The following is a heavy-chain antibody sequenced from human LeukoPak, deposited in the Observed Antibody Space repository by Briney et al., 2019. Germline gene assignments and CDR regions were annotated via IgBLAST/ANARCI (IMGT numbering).Heavy chain of an antibody. V-gene: IGHV4-59*01. CDR3: ASGVLSDYDSSGYYGLDY. J-gene: IGHJ4*02. D-gene: IGHD3-22*01. Sequence: SETLSLTCTVSGGSISSYYWSWIRQPPGKGLEWIGYIYYSGSTNYNPSLKSRVTISVDTSKNQFSLKLSSVTAADTAVYYCASGVLSDYDSSGYYGLDYWGQGTLVTVSS. CDR1: GGSISSYY. CDR2: IYYSGST.